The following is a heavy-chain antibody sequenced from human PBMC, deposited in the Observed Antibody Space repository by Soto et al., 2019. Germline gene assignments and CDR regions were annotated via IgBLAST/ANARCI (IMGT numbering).Heavy chain of an antibody. CDR2: ISYDGSNK. V-gene: IGHV3-30-3*01. CDR1: GFTFSSYA. J-gene: IGHJ6*02. D-gene: IGHD4-17*01. Sequence: GGSLRLSCAASGFTFSSYAMHWVRQAPGKGLEWVAVISYDGSNKYYADSVKGRFTISRDNSKNTLYLQMNSLRAEDTAVYYCAREDYGDSSGMDVWGQGTTVTVS. CDR3: AREDYGDSSGMDV.